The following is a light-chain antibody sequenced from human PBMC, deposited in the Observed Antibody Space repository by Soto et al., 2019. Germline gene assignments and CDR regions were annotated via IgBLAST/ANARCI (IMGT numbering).Light chain of an antibody. CDR3: QQYGSSPGT. Sequence: ILFTPSPMTPSLPPGARATHSCRASQSVSNNYLAWYQQKPGQAPRLLIYGASSRATGIPDRFSGSGSGTDFTLTISRLEPEDFAVYYCQQYGSSPGTFGQGTKVDIK. J-gene: IGKJ1*01. CDR1: QSVSNNY. V-gene: IGKV3-20*01. CDR2: GAS.